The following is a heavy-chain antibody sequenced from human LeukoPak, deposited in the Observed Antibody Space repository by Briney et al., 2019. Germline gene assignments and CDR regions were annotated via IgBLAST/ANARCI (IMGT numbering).Heavy chain of an antibody. CDR1: GGSISSGSYY. V-gene: IGHV4-61*02. CDR2: IYTSGST. CDR3: ARIAGDILTDAFDI. D-gene: IGHD3-9*01. Sequence: SQTLSLTCTVSGGSISSGSYYWSWIRQPAGKGLEWIGRIYTSGSTNYNPSLKSRVTISVDTSQNQFSLKLSSVTAADTAVYYCARIAGDILTDAFDIWGQGTMVTVSS. J-gene: IGHJ3*02.